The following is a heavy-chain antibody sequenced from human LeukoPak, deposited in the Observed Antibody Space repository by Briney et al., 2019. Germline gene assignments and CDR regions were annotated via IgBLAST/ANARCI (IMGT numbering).Heavy chain of an antibody. CDR3: ARLGEMATYLDY. J-gene: IGHJ4*02. CDR1: GYRFTSYW. V-gene: IGHV5-51*01. D-gene: IGHD5-24*01. Sequence: GGPLQTSWKGSGYRFTSYWIGGVGQLPGKGREWMGIIYHGDSDTRYSPSFQHQLTISPDKSISTAYLQSNSLKDSDTAMYYCARLGEMATYLDYWGQGTLVTVSS. CDR2: IYHGDSDT.